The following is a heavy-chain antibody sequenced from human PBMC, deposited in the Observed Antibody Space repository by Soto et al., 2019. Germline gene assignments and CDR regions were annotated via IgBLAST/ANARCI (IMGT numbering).Heavy chain of an antibody. CDR3: ARDLRHSRLPGMDV. CDR1: RFSFSYYE. D-gene: IGHD2-21*02. Sequence: PGGSLKLNCTDSRFSFSYYEMNWVRQAPGKGLEWVSYISSSGNTKYYADSAKGRFTISRDNARNSLYLQMNSLRAEDTAVYYCARDLRHSRLPGMDVWGQGTTVTVSS. CDR2: ISSSGNTK. V-gene: IGHV3-48*03. J-gene: IGHJ6*02.